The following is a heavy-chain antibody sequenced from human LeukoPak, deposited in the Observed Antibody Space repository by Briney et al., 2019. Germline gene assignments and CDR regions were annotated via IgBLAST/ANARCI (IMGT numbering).Heavy chain of an antibody. CDR3: ARDYYYDSGGYYYDNHFDY. Sequence: SVKVSCKASGGTFSSYAISWVRQAPGQGLEWMGGIIPIFGTANYAQKFQGRVTITADESTSTAYMELSSLRSEDTAVYYCARDYYYDSGGYYYDNHFDYWGQGTLVTVSS. J-gene: IGHJ4*02. CDR2: IIPIFGTA. D-gene: IGHD3-22*01. CDR1: GGTFSSYA. V-gene: IGHV1-69*13.